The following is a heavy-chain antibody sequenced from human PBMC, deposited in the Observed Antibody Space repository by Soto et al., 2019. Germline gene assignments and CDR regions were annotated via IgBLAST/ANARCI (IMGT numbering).Heavy chain of an antibody. J-gene: IGHJ5*02. CDR2: IYWDDDK. CDR3: AHRQAARHAFDP. CDR1: GFSLSTSGVG. V-gene: IGHV2-5*02. D-gene: IGHD6-13*01. Sequence: QITLKESGPTLVKPTQTLTLTCTFSGFSLSTSGVGVGWIRQPPGKALEWLALIYWDDDKYYSPSLKSRVTITKYTSKNQVVLTMTNMDPVDTATYFCAHRQAARHAFDPWGQGTLVTVSS.